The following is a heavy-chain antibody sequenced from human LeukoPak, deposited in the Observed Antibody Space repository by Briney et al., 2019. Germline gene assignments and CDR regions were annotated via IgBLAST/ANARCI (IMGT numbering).Heavy chain of an antibody. CDR2: INPNSGGT. J-gene: IGHJ3*02. CDR3: ARELGYQLPRDAFDI. V-gene: IGHV1-2*02. Sequence: ASVNVSCKSSGYTFTVYYMHWVRQAPGQGLEWMGWINPNSGGTNYAQKFQGRVTMTRDTSISTAYMELSRLRSDDTAVYYCARELGYQLPRDAFDIWGQGTMVTVSS. D-gene: IGHD2-2*01. CDR1: GYTFTVYY.